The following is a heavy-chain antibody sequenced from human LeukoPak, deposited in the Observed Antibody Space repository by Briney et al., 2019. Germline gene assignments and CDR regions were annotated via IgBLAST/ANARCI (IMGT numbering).Heavy chain of an antibody. CDR1: GGTFSSYA. CDR2: IIPIFGTA. Sequence: GASVKVSCKASGGTFSSYAISWVRQAPGQGLEWMGGIIPIFGTANYAQKFQGRVTITADESTSTAYMELSSLRSEDTAVYYCASLHTRYCSSTSCYFDYWGQGTLVTVSS. J-gene: IGHJ4*02. CDR3: ASLHTRYCSSTSCYFDY. V-gene: IGHV1-69*13. D-gene: IGHD2-2*01.